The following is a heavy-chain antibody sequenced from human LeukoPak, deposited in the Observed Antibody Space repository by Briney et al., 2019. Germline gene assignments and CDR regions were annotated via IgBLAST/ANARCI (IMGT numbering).Heavy chain of an antibody. V-gene: IGHV1-58*02. CDR1: RFSFPNSA. CDR3: AADELQWLH. CDR2: IVVGSGSA. Sequence: SVKVSCKASRFSFPNSAIQWVRQARGQRLEWIGWIVVGSGSANYAQKFQERVTITRDMSTSTAYMELRSLRSEDTAVYYCAADELQWLHWGQGTLVTVSS. D-gene: IGHD6-19*01. J-gene: IGHJ4*02.